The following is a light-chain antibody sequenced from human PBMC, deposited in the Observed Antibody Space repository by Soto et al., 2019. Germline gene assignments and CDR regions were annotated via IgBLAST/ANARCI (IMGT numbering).Light chain of an antibody. J-gene: IGKJ1*01. CDR3: HQYGTSPWT. V-gene: IGKV3-20*01. Sequence: EIVLTQSPGTLSLSPGERATLSCRASQGVYNSYLAWYQQKPGQAPRLLIYGASSRATGTPDRFSGSGPGTDFTLTISSLEPEDFAVYYCHQYGTSPWTFGQGTKVDTK. CDR2: GAS. CDR1: QGVYNSY.